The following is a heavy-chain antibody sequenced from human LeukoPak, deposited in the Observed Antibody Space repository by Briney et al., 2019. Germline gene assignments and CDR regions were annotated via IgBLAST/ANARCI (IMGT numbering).Heavy chain of an antibody. CDR2: ISNDGGIT. CDR1: GFSDYV. Sequence: EPGGSLRLSCAASGFSDYVMSWVRQAPGKGLEWVSSISNDGGITYYADSVRGRFTISRGNSENTLFLQMNKLYLQMNSLRAEDTAKYYCAKGWGVKDYWGQGTLVTVSS. J-gene: IGHJ4*02. V-gene: IGHV3-23*01. D-gene: IGHD3-16*01. CDR3: AKGWGVKDY.